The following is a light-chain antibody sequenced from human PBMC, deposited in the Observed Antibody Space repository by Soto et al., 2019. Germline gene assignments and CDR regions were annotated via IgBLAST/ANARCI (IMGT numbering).Light chain of an antibody. CDR2: ATS. V-gene: IGKV3-20*01. CDR1: QTVNSDY. Sequence: FTPSPGTLSLSPGETPTLSCRASQTVNSDYLAWFQQRPGQAPRLLIFATSRRATDIPDRFSGSGSGTDFTLAIRRLEPEDFAVYYCHQFGYSPRTFGQGTKVDIK. CDR3: HQFGYSPRT. J-gene: IGKJ1*01.